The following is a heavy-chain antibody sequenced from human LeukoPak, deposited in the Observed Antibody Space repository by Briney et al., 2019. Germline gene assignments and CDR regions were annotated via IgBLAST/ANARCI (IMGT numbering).Heavy chain of an antibody. J-gene: IGHJ4*02. CDR2: IRYDGSNK. CDR1: GFTFSSYG. V-gene: IGHV3-30*02. Sequence: GGSLRLSCAASGFTFSSYGMHWVRQAPGKGLEWVAFIRYDGSNKYYADSVKGRFTISRDNSKNSLYLQMNILRAEDTALYYCAKDIEASWFGYFDYWGQGTLVTVSS. D-gene: IGHD3-10*01. CDR3: AKDIEASWFGYFDY.